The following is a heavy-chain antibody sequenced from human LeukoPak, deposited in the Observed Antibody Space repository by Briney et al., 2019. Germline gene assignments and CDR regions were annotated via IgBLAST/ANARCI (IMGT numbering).Heavy chain of an antibody. J-gene: IGHJ4*02. CDR3: ARDNYGGNLVY. CDR2: IYTGGST. D-gene: IGHD4-23*01. Sequence: GGSLRLSCAASGFTVSSTYMSWVRQAPGKGLEWVSVIYTGGSTYSADSVKGRFTISRDNSKNTLYLQMNSLRAEDTAVYYCARDNYGGNLVYWGQGTLVTVSS. CDR1: GFTVSSTY. V-gene: IGHV3-53*01.